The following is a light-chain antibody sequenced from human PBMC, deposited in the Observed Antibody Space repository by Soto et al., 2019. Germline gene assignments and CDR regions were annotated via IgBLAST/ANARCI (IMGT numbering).Light chain of an antibody. CDR2: EVN. Sequence: QSVLTQPASVSGSPGQSITISCTGTSSDVGYYNYVSWYRQHPGKAPRLMIYEVNNRPSGVSNRFSGFKSGNTASLTISGLQAEDEADYYCSSCTSSSTLLYVFGTGTKVTVL. CDR3: SSCTSSSTLLYV. CDR1: SSDVGYYNY. V-gene: IGLV2-14*01. J-gene: IGLJ1*01.